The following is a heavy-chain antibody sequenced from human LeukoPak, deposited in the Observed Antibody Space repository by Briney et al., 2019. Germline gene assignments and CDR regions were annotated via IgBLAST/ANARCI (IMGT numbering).Heavy chain of an antibody. J-gene: IGHJ4*02. Sequence: GGSLRLSCAASGFTFSSYSMNWVRQAPGKGLEWVSYISSSSSYIYYADSVKGRFTISRDNAKNSLYLQMNSLRAEDTAVYYCARDGQTTADYWGQGTLVTVSS. CDR3: ARDGQTTADY. CDR1: GFTFSSYS. V-gene: IGHV3-21*01. CDR2: ISSSSSYI. D-gene: IGHD4-17*01.